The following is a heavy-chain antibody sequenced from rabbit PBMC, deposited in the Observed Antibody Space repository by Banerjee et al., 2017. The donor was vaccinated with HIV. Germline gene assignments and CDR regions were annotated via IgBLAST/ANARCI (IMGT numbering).Heavy chain of an antibody. CDR3: AREDLDDYGDYRYDL. Sequence: QSLEESGGDLVKPEGSLTLTCTASGFDFSSYYMSWVRQAPGKGLEWIGIIYAGKGSTDYASWVNGRFTISSDNAQNTVDLQMNSLTAADTATYFCAREDLDDYGDYRYDLWGPGTLVTVS. D-gene: IGHD2-1*01. J-gene: IGHJ6*01. V-gene: IGHV1S7*01. CDR1: GFDFSSYY. CDR2: IYAGKGST.